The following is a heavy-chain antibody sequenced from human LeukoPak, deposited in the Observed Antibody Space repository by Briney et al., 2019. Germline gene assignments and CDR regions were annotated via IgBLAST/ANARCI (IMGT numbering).Heavy chain of an antibody. J-gene: IGHJ4*02. V-gene: IGHV3-30*01. Sequence: PGGSLRLSCAASGFTFSSYAMHWVRQAPGKGLEWVAVISYDGSNKYYADSVKGRFTISRDNSKNTLYLQMNSLRAEDTAVYYCARESAGYYDSSGYHDYWGQGTLVTVSS. CDR3: ARESAGYYDSSGYHDY. CDR1: GFTFSSYA. CDR2: ISYDGSNK. D-gene: IGHD3-22*01.